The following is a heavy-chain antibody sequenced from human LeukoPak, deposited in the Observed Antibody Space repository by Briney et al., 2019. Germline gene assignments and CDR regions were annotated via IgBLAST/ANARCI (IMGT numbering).Heavy chain of an antibody. V-gene: IGHV4-39*01. D-gene: IGHD5-18*01. CDR2: IYYSGST. CDR1: GGSISSSSYY. Sequence: SETLSLTCTVSGGSISSSSYYWGWIRQPPGKGLEWIGSIYYSGSTYYNPSLKSRVTTSVDTSKKQFSLTLSSVTAADTAVYYCARHGSEVIFPEAMGPYYYYYMDVWGKGTTVTISS. J-gene: IGHJ6*03. CDR3: ARHGSEVIFPEAMGPYYYYYMDV.